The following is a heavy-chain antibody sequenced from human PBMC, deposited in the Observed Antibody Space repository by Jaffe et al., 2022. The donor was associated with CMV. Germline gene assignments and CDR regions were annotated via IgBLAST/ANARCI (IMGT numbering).Heavy chain of an antibody. CDR1: GFTFTDYY. J-gene: IGHJ6*03. CDR2: ISSSGSYT. D-gene: IGHD2-8*01. CDR3: VRERRDLIKGYYHYYLDV. Sequence: QVQLVESGGGLVKPGGSLRLSCAASGFTFTDYYMGWIRQAPGKGLEWVSYISSSGSYTDSADSVKGRFTISRDNAKHSVFLQMNSLRVEDTAVYYCVRERRDLIKGYYHYYLDVWGRGTAVSVSS. V-gene: IGHV3-11*06.